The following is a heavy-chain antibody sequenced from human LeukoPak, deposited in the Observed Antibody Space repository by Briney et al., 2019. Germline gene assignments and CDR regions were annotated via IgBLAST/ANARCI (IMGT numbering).Heavy chain of an antibody. CDR2: IDWDDDK. CDR3: ARMSTYYDILTGYWVGYYFDY. J-gene: IGHJ4*02. CDR1: GFALSTSGMR. Sequence: SGPTRVNPTQTLTLTCTFSGFALSTSGMRVSWIRQPPGKSLEWLARIDWDDDKFYSTSLTTRLTISKDTSKIQVVLTMTNMGPVDTATYYCARMSTYYDILTGYWVGYYFDYWGQGTLVTVSS. D-gene: IGHD3-9*01. V-gene: IGHV2-70*04.